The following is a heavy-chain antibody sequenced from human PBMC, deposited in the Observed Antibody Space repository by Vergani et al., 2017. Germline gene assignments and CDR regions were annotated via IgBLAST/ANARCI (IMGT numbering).Heavy chain of an antibody. CDR2: INHSGST. CDR3: ARGRIKFGIDY. V-gene: IGHV4-30-4*08. J-gene: IGHJ4*02. D-gene: IGHD3-16*01. CDR1: GGSISSGDYY. Sequence: QVQLQESGPGLVKPSQTLSLTCTVSGGSISSGDYYWSWIRQPPGKGLEWIGEINHSGSTNYNPSLKSRVTISVDTSKNQFSLKLSSVTAADTAVYYCARGRIKFGIDYWGQGTLVTVSS.